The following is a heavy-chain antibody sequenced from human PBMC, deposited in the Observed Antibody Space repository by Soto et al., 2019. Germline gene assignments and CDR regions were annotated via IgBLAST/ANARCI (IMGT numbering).Heavy chain of an antibody. CDR2: LDQDGSER. Sequence: EVQLVESGGGLVQPGGSLRLSCAASGFTFSTYWMTWVRRPPGKGLEWVANLDQDGSERYYVDSVRGRFTISNDHVKKSLYLQMNSLRAEDTAVYYCVCGGNFFVYWGQGTLVTVSP. V-gene: IGHV3-7*01. J-gene: IGHJ4*02. CDR3: VCGGNFFVY. D-gene: IGHD3-16*01. CDR1: GFTFSTYW.